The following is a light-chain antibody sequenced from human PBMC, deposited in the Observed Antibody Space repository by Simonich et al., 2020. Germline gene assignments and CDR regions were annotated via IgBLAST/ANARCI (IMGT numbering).Light chain of an antibody. J-gene: IGKJ5*01. CDR2: DAS. V-gene: IGKV1-33*01. CDR3: QQYDNLIT. Sequence: DIQMTKSPSSLSASVGDRVTITCQASQDISNYLNWDQQKPGKAPKLLIYDASNLETGVPSRFSGSGSGTDFTFTISSLQPEVIATYYCQQYDNLITFGQGTRLEIK. CDR1: QDISNY.